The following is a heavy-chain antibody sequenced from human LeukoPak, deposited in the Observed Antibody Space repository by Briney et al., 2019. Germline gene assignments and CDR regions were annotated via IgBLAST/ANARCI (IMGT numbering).Heavy chain of an antibody. V-gene: IGHV4-59*12. CDR2: IYYSGNT. CDR3: ATRPARGSGPYYPYFDY. J-gene: IGHJ4*02. Sequence: SETLSLTCTVSVGSISGSYWSWIRQPPGKGLEWIGYIYYSGNTNYNPSLKSRVTISVDTSKTQFSLKLTSVTAADTAVYYCATRPARGSGPYYPYFDYWGQGALVTVSS. D-gene: IGHD3-22*01. CDR1: VGSISGSY.